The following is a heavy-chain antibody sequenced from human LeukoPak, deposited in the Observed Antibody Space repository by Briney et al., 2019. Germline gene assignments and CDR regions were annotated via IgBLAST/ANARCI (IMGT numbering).Heavy chain of an antibody. Sequence: ASVKVSCKASGYTFTGYYLHWVRQAPGQGRERMGWINPNSGGTNYAQKFQGRVTMTRDTSISTGYMELYSLTSDDTAVYYCANVYSNYWEWEYWGQGTLVTVSS. J-gene: IGHJ4*02. CDR1: GYTFTGYY. V-gene: IGHV1-2*02. CDR2: INPNSGGT. D-gene: IGHD1-26*01. CDR3: ANVYSNYWEWEY.